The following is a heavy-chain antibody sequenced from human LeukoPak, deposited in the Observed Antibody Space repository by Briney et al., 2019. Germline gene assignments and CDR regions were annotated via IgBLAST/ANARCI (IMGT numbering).Heavy chain of an antibody. Sequence: SETLSLTCTVTGGSISSSSYYWGWIRQPPGKGLEWIGSIYFSGSTHYNPSLKSRVTISVDTSKNQFSLNLSSVTAADTAVYYCARDTTTLYGDYQGLDAFDIWGQGTMVTVSS. CDR1: GGSISSSSYY. D-gene: IGHD4-17*01. CDR2: IYFSGST. J-gene: IGHJ3*02. CDR3: ARDTTTLYGDYQGLDAFDI. V-gene: IGHV4-39*07.